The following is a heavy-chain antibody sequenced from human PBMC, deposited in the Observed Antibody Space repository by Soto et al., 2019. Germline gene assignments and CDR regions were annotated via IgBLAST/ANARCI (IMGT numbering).Heavy chain of an antibody. CDR1: GFSLSNARMG. V-gene: IGHV2-26*01. CDR3: ARKEMATTNFDY. J-gene: IGHJ4*02. D-gene: IGHD1-1*01. CDR2: IFSNDEK. Sequence: QVTLKESGPVLVKPTETLTLTCTVSGFSLSNARMGVSWIRQPPGKALEWLAHIFSNDEKSYITSLKSRLTISKDTSKSQVVLTMTNMDPVDTATYYCARKEMATTNFDYWGQGTLVTVSS.